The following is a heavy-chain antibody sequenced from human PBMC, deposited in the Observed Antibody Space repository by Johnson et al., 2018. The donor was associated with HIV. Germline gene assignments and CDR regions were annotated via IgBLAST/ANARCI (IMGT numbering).Heavy chain of an antibody. CDR3: AKGGYDSEDAFDI. CDR1: GFTFSSNA. J-gene: IGHJ3*02. D-gene: IGHD3-22*01. V-gene: IGHV3-30*14. Sequence: QVQLVESGGGVVQPGRSLRLSCAASGFTFSSNAIHWVRQAPGKGLEWVAVISYDGSNKYYADSVKGRFTISRDNSKNTLYLQMNSLRAEDTAGYYCAKGGYDSEDAFDIWGQGTMVTVSS. CDR2: ISYDGSNK.